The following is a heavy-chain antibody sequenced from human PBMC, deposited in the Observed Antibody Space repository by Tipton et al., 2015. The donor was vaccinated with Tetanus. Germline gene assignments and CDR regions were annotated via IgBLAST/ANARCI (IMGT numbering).Heavy chain of an antibody. D-gene: IGHD2-15*01. CDR1: GFSVSTNY. V-gene: IGHV3-21*01. J-gene: IGHJ4*02. CDR2: ITGSSSYI. CDR3: ARVPGAGVGYCSGGNCHYFDY. Sequence: GSLRLSCAASGFSVSTNYMNWVRQAPGKGLEWVSSITGSSSYIYYADSVKGRFTISRDNAKNSLYLQMNSLRAEDTAMYYCARVPGAGVGYCSGGNCHYFDYWGQGTLVTVSS.